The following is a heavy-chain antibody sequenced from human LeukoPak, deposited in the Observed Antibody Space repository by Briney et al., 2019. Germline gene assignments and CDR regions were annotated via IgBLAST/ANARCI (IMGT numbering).Heavy chain of an antibody. D-gene: IGHD3-22*01. CDR3: ARRRYYDSTCYLD. J-gene: IGHJ4*02. Sequence: SETLSLTCTLSGGYISSSSYYWGWIRQPPGKGLEWIGDIYYSGSTYYHASLKSRVSISIDTSNNRFSMHLGSLTAADTALYYCARRRYYDSTCYLDWGQGTLVTVSS. CDR1: GGYISSSSYY. CDR2: IYYSGST. V-gene: IGHV4-39*02.